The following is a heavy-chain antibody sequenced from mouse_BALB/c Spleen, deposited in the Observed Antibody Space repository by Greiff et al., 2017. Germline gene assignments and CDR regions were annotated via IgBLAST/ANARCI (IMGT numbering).Heavy chain of an antibody. J-gene: IGHJ2*01. CDR2: IWAGGST. CDR1: GFSLTSYG. CDR3: ARGSITTAPYFDY. D-gene: IGHD1-1*01. Sequence: VQGVESGPGLVAPSQSLSITCTVSGFSLTSYGVHWVRQPPGKGLEWLGVIWAGGSTNYNSALMSRLSISKDNSKSQVFLKMNSLQTDDTAMYYCARGSITTAPYFDYWGQGTTLTVSS. V-gene: IGHV2-9*02.